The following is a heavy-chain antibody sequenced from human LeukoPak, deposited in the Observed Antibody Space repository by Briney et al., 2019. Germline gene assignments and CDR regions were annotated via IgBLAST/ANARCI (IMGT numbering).Heavy chain of an antibody. CDR1: GGSISTYY. D-gene: IGHD2-21*02. CDR3: ARGAYCGGDCYSIYYFDY. Sequence: PSETLSLTCTVSGGSISTYYWSWIRQPAGKGLEWIGRIYTSGSTNYDPSLKSRVTMSVDTSKKQFSLKLSSVTAADTAVYYCARGAYCGGDCYSIYYFDYWGQGTLVTVSS. CDR2: IYTSGST. J-gene: IGHJ4*02. V-gene: IGHV4-4*07.